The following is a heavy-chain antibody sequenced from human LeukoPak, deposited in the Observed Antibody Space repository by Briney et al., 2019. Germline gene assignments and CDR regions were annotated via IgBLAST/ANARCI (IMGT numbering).Heavy chain of an antibody. V-gene: IGHV4-59*01. J-gene: IGHJ4*02. CDR1: GGSISSYY. CDR3: ASTLYCSGSSCSHFDY. D-gene: IGHD2-15*01. Sequence: SETLSLTCTVSGGSISSYYWSWIRQPPGKGLEWIGYIYYSGSTNYNPSLKSRVTISVDTSKNQFSLKLSSVTAADTAVYYCASTLYCSGSSCSHFDYWGQGTLVTVSS. CDR2: IYYSGST.